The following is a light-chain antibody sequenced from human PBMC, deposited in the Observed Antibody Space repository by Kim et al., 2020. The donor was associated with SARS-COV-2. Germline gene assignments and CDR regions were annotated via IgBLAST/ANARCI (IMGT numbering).Light chain of an antibody. V-gene: IGKV3-11*01. Sequence: PGERATLSCRASQSVTRYLAWYQQTPGQAPRLLIYDISNRATGIPARFSGSGSGTDFTLTISSLEPEDFAVYYCQQRDNWPPGATFGGGTKVDIK. CDR2: DIS. J-gene: IGKJ4*01. CDR1: QSVTRY. CDR3: QQRDNWPPGAT.